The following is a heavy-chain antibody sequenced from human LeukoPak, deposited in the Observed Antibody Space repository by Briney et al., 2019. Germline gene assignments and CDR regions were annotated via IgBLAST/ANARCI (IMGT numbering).Heavy chain of an antibody. CDR2: ISYDGINK. Sequence: PGGSLRLSCAASGFTFSSYAMHWVRQAPGKGLEWVAVISYDGINKYYADSVKGRFTISRDNSKNTLYLQMNSLRAEDTAVYYCARVAPGYDAFDIWGQGTMVTVSS. D-gene: IGHD3-22*01. CDR3: ARVAPGYDAFDI. V-gene: IGHV3-30-3*01. J-gene: IGHJ3*02. CDR1: GFTFSSYA.